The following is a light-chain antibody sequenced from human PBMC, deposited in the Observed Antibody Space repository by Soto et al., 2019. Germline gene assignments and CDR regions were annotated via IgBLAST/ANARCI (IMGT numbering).Light chain of an antibody. V-gene: IGLV2-14*01. J-gene: IGLJ3*02. CDR1: SSDIGGYNY. CDR2: EVT. Sequence: QSALTQPASVSGSPGQSITISCTGGSSDIGGYNYVSWFQQHPGKAPKLMIYEVTNRPSGVSNRFSGSKSGNTASLTVSGLQAEDEADYYCSSYAGSNTLVFGGGTKLTVL. CDR3: SSYAGSNTLV.